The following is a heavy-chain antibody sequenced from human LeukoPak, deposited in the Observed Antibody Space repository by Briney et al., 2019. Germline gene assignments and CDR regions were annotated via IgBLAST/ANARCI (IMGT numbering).Heavy chain of an antibody. V-gene: IGHV3-7*01. CDR3: ARDPCDYVWGSYRPEYYFDY. CDR2: IKQDGSEK. D-gene: IGHD3-16*02. J-gene: IGHJ4*02. CDR1: GFTFSSYW. Sequence: GGSLRLSCAASGFTFSSYWMSWVRQAPGKGLEWVANIKQDGSEKYYVDSVKGRFTISRDNAKNSLYLQMNSLRAEDTAVYYCARDPCDYVWGSYRPEYYFDYWGQGTLVTVSS.